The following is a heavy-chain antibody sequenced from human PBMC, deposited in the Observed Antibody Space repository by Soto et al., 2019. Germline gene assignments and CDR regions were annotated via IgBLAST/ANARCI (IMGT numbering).Heavy chain of an antibody. Sequence: GGSLRLSCTASGFTFGDYAMSWFRQAPGKGLEWVGFIRSKAYGGTTEYSATVKGRFTISRDDSKSIAYLQMNSLKTEDTAVYYCTTAAVVYYDSSGYSLTPDDIWGQGTMVTVSS. D-gene: IGHD3-22*01. J-gene: IGHJ3*02. CDR1: GFTFGDYA. CDR3: TTAAVVYYDSSGYSLTPDDI. V-gene: IGHV3-49*03. CDR2: IRSKAYGGTT.